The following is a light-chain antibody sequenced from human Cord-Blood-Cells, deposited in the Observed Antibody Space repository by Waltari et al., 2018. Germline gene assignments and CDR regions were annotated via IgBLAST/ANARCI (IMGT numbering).Light chain of an antibody. CDR1: QSVLYSSNNKNY. J-gene: IGKJ2*01. V-gene: IGKV4-1*01. Sequence: DIVMTQSPDSLAVSLGARATINCKSSQSVLYSSNNKNYVAWHQQKPGQPPKLLIYWASTRESGVPDRFSGSGSGRDFTLTISSLQAEDVAVYYCQQYYSTPPYTFGQGTKLEIK. CDR3: QQYYSTPPYT. CDR2: WAS.